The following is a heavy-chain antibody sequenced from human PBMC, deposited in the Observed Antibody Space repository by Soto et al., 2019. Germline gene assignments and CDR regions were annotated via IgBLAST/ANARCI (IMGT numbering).Heavy chain of an antibody. J-gene: IGHJ5*02. CDR2: IHYTGST. CDR1: GGSMSRYY. Sequence: SETLSLTCTVSGGSMSRYYWTWIRQPPGKGLEWIGNIHYTGSTNYNPSLKSRVTLLLGTSTSQFSLKVSSVTAADTAVYYCERDLTISSTDGPLDPWGQGTLVTVSS. D-gene: IGHD1-1*01. CDR3: ERDLTISSTDGPLDP. V-gene: IGHV4-59*01.